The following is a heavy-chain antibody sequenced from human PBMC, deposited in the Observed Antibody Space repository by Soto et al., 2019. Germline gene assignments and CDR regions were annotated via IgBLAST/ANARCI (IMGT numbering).Heavy chain of an antibody. CDR1: GFSLSPSGVG. CDR2: IYWDDDK. J-gene: IGHJ4*02. V-gene: IGHV2-5*02. D-gene: IGHD1-26*01. Sequence: QITLKESGPALVKPTQTLTLTCTFSGFSLSPSGVGVGWIRQPPGKALEWLALIYWDDDKRYSPSLRARLSITKDTSTNPVVLTLNNMDPVDTATYCCAHRSLCSGSYWGGGYFDYWGQGTLVTVSS. CDR3: AHRSLCSGSYWGGGYFDY.